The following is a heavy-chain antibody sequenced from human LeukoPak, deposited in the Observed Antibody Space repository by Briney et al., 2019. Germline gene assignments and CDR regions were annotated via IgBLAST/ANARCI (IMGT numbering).Heavy chain of an antibody. CDR1: GYTFTSYG. CDR2: ISAYNGNT. V-gene: IGHV1-18*01. CDR3: ARDQVVVVPAAMGLDY. J-gene: IGHJ4*02. D-gene: IGHD2-2*01. Sequence: ASVKVSCKASGYTFTSYGISWVRQAPGQGLEWMGWISAYNGNTNYAQKLQGRVTMTTDTSTSTAYMELSSLRSEDTAVYYCARDQVVVVPAAMGLDYWGQGTLVTVSS.